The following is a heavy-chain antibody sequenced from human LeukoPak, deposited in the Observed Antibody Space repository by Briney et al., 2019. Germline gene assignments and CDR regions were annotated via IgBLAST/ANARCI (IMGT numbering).Heavy chain of an antibody. J-gene: IGHJ5*02. V-gene: IGHV4-34*01. D-gene: IGHD3-22*01. CDR2: INHSGST. Sequence: SETLSLTCAVYGGSFSGYYWSWIRQPPGKGLKWIGEINHSGSTNYNPSLKSRVTISVDTSKNQFSLKLSSVTAADTAVYYCASQGYYNSSPFDPWGQGTLVTVSS. CDR3: ASQGYYNSSPFDP. CDR1: GGSFSGYY.